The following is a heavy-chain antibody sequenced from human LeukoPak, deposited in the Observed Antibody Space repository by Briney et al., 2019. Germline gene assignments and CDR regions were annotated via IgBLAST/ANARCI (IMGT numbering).Heavy chain of an antibody. Sequence: ASMKVSCKASGYTFTSYDINWVRQATGQGLEWMGWMNPNSGNTGYAQKFQGRVTMTRNTSISTAYMELSSLRSEDTAVYYCARGATVTNNWFDPWGQGTLVTVSS. D-gene: IGHD4-17*01. CDR2: MNPNSGNT. CDR1: GYTFTSYD. J-gene: IGHJ5*02. CDR3: ARGATVTNNWFDP. V-gene: IGHV1-8*01.